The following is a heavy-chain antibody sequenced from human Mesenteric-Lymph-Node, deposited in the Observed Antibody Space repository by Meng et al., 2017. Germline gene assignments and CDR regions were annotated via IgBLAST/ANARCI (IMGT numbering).Heavy chain of an antibody. CDR2: INPNRGGT. CDR1: GYTFTGYF. D-gene: IGHD3-22*01. Sequence: ASVKVSCKASGYTFTGYFMHWARQAPGQGLEWMGRINPNRGGTNYAQKFQGRVTMTRDTSISTAYMELSRLRSDDTAVYYCARVGFYDSRGYYWWEGFDIWGQGTMVTVSS. V-gene: IGHV1-2*06. J-gene: IGHJ3*02. CDR3: ARVGFYDSRGYYWWEGFDI.